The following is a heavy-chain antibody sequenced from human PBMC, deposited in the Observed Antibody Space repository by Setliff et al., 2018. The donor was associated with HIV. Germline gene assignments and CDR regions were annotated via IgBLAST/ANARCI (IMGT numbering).Heavy chain of an antibody. CDR1: GGSFSGYY. CDR3: ARHHELTAHGLFDS. V-gene: IGHV4-34*01. J-gene: IGHJ4*02. Sequence: PSETLSLTCAVYGGSFSGYYWSWIRQPPGKGLEWIGEINHSGSTNYNPSLKSRFTVSVDVSKNQFSLKLTSVTAADTAVYYCARHHELTAHGLFDSWGQGTLVTVSS. CDR2: INHSGST. D-gene: IGHD1-7*01.